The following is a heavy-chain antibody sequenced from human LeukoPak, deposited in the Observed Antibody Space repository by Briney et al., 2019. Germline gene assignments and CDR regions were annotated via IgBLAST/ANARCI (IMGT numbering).Heavy chain of an antibody. V-gene: IGHV3-7*01. CDR2: IKQDGTEI. D-gene: IGHD3-10*01. J-gene: IGHJ4*02. CDR1: GFTFNNYW. Sequence: GGSPRLSCAASGFTFNNYWMTWFRQAPGKGLEWVANIKQDGTEIFYVDSVRGRFIISRDNAENSLYLQMNSLRVEDTAVYYCARTPDGADYWGQGTLVTVSS. CDR3: ARTPDGADY.